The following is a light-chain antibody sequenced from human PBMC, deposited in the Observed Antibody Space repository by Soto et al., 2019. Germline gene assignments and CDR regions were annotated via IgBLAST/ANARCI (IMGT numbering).Light chain of an antibody. CDR1: QSVNSN. Sequence: EMVLTQSPGTLSLSPGERATLSCRASQSVNSNLAWYQQKPGQAPRLLIYGASTRATGIPASFIGNGSGTEFTLTISSLQPDDFATYYCQHYHSYSWTFGQGTKVDIK. J-gene: IGKJ1*01. CDR2: GAS. CDR3: QHYHSYSWT. V-gene: IGKV3-15*01.